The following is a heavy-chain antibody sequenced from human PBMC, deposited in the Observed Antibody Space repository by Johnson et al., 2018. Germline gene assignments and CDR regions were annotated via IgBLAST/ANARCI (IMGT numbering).Heavy chain of an antibody. CDR2: IWSNGINK. J-gene: IGHJ3*02. V-gene: IGHV3-33*01. CDR3: VRERAPFDAFDI. CDR1: GFTFSTYG. Sequence: QVQLVESGGGVVQPGRSLTLSCTASGFTFSTYGMHWVRQAPGRGLEWVAVIWSNGINKYYADSVKGRFTISRDNSGNTLFLQLNSLRAEDTAVYFCVRERAPFDAFDIWGQGTMVTVSS.